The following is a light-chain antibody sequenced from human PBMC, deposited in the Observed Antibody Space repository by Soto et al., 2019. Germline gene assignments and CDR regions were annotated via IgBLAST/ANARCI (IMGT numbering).Light chain of an antibody. J-gene: IGKJ4*01. V-gene: IGKV3-20*01. Sequence: EIVLTQSPGTLSLSPGERATLSCRASQSVSSSYLAWYQQKPGQAPRLLIYGASSRATGIPDRFSGSGSGTDFTLTISSLEPEDFAVYYCQQYDSSLGFTFGGGTKVEIK. CDR3: QQYDSSLGFT. CDR2: GAS. CDR1: QSVSSSY.